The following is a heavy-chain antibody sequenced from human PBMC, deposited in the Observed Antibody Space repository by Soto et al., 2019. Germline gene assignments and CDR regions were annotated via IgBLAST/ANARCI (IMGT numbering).Heavy chain of an antibody. J-gene: IGHJ4*02. CDR2: IYYSGST. D-gene: IGHD4-17*01. V-gene: IGHV4-31*02. Sequence: QVPLQEAGPGLVKPLHTLSLPCTVSGVSMSTGGYYWSWIRQHPGKGLVWIGYIYYSGSTYYNPSLKCRVSIPADTSKNQFSLKLSSVTAADTTVDYCAKATVAYGCDYWGQGTLVAVGS. CDR3: AKATVAYGCDY. CDR1: GVSMSTGGYY.